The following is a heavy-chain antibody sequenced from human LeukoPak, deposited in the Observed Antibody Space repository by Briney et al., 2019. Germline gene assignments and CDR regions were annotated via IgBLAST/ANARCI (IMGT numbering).Heavy chain of an antibody. CDR1: GFTFSSHW. V-gene: IGHV3-7*03. J-gene: IGHJ3*02. CDR2: IKQDGSEK. CDR3: ARVSLLGPDAFDI. Sequence: PGGSLRLSCAASGFTFSSHWMSWVRQAPGKGLEWVANIKQDGSEKYSVDSVKGRFTISRDNAKNSLYLQMNSLRAEDTAVYYCARVSLLGPDAFDIWGQGTMVTVSS. D-gene: IGHD3-16*02.